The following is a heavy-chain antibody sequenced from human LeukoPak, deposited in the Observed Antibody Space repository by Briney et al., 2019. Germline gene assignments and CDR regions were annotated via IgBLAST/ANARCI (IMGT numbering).Heavy chain of an antibody. Sequence: SETLSLTCTVSGGSISSSSYYWGWIRQPPGKGLEWIGSIYYSGSTNYNPSLKSRVTISVDTSKNQFSLKLSSVTAADTAVYYCARGRSYDFWSGYPSYYYYYYMDVWGKGTTVTVSS. D-gene: IGHD3-3*01. CDR2: IYYSGST. CDR3: ARGRSYDFWSGYPSYYYYYYMDV. CDR1: GGSISSSSYY. J-gene: IGHJ6*03. V-gene: IGHV4-39*07.